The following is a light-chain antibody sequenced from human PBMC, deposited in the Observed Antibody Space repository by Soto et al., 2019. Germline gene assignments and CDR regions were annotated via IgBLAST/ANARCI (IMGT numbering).Light chain of an antibody. CDR3: SSYPSSSAIWV. J-gene: IGLJ1*01. V-gene: IGLV1-44*01. CDR1: SSNIGSNT. Sequence: QSVLTQPPSASGTPGQRVTISCSGGSSNIGSNTVNWYQQLPGTAPKLLIYSNNQRPSGVPDRFSGSKSDTSASLAISGLQSEDEADYYCSSYPSSSAIWVLGPGTKVT. CDR2: SNN.